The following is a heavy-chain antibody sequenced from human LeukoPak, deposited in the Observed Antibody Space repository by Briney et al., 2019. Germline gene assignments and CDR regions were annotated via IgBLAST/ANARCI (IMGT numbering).Heavy chain of an antibody. CDR2: ISSNGGST. V-gene: IGHV3-64*01. CDR3: ARDLNSGYADY. D-gene: IGHD5-12*01. Sequence: EGSLRLSCAASGFTFSSYAMHWVRQAPGKGLEYVSAISSNGGSTYYANSVKGRFTISRDNSKNTLYLQMGSLRAEDMAVYYCARDLNSGYADYWGQGTLVTVSS. CDR1: GFTFSSYA. J-gene: IGHJ4*02.